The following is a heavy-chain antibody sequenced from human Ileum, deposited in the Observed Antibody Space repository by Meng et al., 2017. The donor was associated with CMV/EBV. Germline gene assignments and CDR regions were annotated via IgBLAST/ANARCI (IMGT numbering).Heavy chain of an antibody. Sequence: GESLKISCAASGFTLTRYTMHWVRQAPGKGLEWVAFIRYDGNYQYYADSVKGRFTISRDNSENTLYLQMNSLRGEDTAVYYCARGPVAIYGVLYYYGMDVWGQGTTVTVSS. CDR2: IRYDGNYQ. J-gene: IGHJ6*02. CDR1: GFTLTRYT. V-gene: IGHV3-30*02. D-gene: IGHD3-3*01. CDR3: ARGPVAIYGVLYYYGMDV.